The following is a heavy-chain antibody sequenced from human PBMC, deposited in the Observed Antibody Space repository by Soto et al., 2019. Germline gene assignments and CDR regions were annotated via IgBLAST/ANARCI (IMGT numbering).Heavy chain of an antibody. CDR2: ISGSGGST. CDR3: AKGSSSWYFPFEY. D-gene: IGHD6-13*01. Sequence: GGSLRLSGAASGFTFSSYAMSWVRQAPGKGLEWVSAISGSGGSTYYADSVKGRFTISRDNSKNTLYLQMNSLRAEDTAVYYCAKGSSSWYFPFEYWGQGTLVTVSS. V-gene: IGHV3-23*01. CDR1: GFTFSSYA. J-gene: IGHJ4*02.